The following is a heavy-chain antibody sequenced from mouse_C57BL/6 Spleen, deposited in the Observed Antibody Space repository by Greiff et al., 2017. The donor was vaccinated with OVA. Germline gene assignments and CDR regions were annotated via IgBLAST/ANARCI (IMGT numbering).Heavy chain of an antibody. CDR1: GFTFSDYG. J-gene: IGHJ1*03. D-gene: IGHD1-1*01. CDR3: ARYYYGSSYDWYFDV. V-gene: IGHV5-17*01. Sequence: EVNVVESGGGLVKPGGSLKLSCAASGFTFSDYGMHWVRQAPEKGLEWVAYISSGSSTIYYADTVKGRFTISRDNAKNTLFLQMTSLRSEDTAMYYCARYYYGSSYDWYFDVWGTGTTVTVSS. CDR2: ISSGSSTI.